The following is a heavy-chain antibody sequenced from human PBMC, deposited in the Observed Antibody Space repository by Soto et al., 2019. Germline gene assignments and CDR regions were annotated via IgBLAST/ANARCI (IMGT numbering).Heavy chain of an antibody. V-gene: IGHV3-21*01. CDR1: GFTFSSYS. D-gene: IGHD5-18*01. Sequence: LRLSCAASGFTFSSYSMNWVRQAPGKGLEWVSSISSSSSYIYYADSVKGRFTISRDNAKNSLYLQMNSPRAEDTAVYYCARGAGYSYRSAFDIWGQGTMVTVSS. J-gene: IGHJ3*02. CDR2: ISSSSSYI. CDR3: ARGAGYSYRSAFDI.